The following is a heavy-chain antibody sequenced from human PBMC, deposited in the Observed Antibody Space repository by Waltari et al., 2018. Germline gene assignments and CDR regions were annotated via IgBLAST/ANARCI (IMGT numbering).Heavy chain of an antibody. CDR2: INPNSGCT. J-gene: IGHJ4*02. Sequence: QVQLVQSGAEVKKPGASVKVSCKASGYTFTGYYMHWVRQAPGQGLEWMGRINPNSGCTNYAQKVQGRVTMTRDTSISTAYMELSRLRSDDTAVYYCARGAGGNSGRSIGYWGQGTLVTVSS. D-gene: IGHD2-21*02. CDR3: ARGAGGNSGRSIGY. V-gene: IGHV1-2*06. CDR1: GYTFTGYY.